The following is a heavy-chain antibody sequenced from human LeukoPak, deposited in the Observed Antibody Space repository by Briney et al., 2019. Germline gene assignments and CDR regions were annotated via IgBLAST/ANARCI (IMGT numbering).Heavy chain of an antibody. CDR1: GFTFSSYS. Sequence: PGGSLRLSCAASGFTFSSYSMSWVRQAPGKGLEWVSSIDSSSAYIFYADSVKGRFTISRDNAKNSLYLQMNSLRAEDTAVYYCTSQYFTTTNSYFFEVGGKGKMATV. V-gene: IGHV3-21*01. CDR2: IDSSSAYI. D-gene: IGHD2-8*01. CDR3: TSQYFTTTNSYFFEV. J-gene: IGHJ6*03.